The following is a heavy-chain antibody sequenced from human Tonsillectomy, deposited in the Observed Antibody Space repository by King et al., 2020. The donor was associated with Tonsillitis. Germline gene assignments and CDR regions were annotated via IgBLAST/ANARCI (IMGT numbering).Heavy chain of an antibody. Sequence: MQLQESGPGLVKPSGTLSLTCAVSGGSISSSNWWSWVRQPPGKGLEWIGEIYHSGSTNYNPPLKSRVTISVDKSKNQFSLKLSSVTAADTAVYYCARSDSSVYYDDAFDIWGQGTMVTVSS. J-gene: IGHJ3*02. CDR2: IYHSGST. CDR1: GGSISSSNW. CDR3: ARSDSSVYYDDAFDI. V-gene: IGHV4-4*02. D-gene: IGHD3-22*01.